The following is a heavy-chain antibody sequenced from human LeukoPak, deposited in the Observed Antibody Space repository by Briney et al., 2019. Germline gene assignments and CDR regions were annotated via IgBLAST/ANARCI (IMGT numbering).Heavy chain of an antibody. CDR2: ISYDGSNK. CDR1: GFTFSSYA. D-gene: IGHD2-2*01. CDR3: ARGYCSSTNCYAPHFDY. Sequence: GGSLRLSCAASGFTFSSYAMHWVRQAPDKGLEWVAVISYDGSNKYYADSVKGRFTISRDNSKNTLYLQMNSLRAEDTAVYYCARGYCSSTNCYAPHFDYWGQGTLVTVSS. J-gene: IGHJ4*02. V-gene: IGHV3-30-3*01.